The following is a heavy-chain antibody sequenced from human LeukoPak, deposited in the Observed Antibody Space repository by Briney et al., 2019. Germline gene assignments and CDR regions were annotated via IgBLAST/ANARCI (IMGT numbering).Heavy chain of an antibody. CDR3: ARDGCSGGSCYGIDY. CDR1: ELTLVGNG. Sequence: GRPRSLSGAPPELTLVGNGRPGVRKAPAKGREWGPVIRYDGSDKYYADSVKGRFTISRDNSKNTLYLQMNSLRAEDTAVYYCARDGCSGGSCYGIDYWGQGTLVTVSS. D-gene: IGHD2-15*01. J-gene: IGHJ4*02. V-gene: IGHV3-33*01. CDR2: IRYDGSDK.